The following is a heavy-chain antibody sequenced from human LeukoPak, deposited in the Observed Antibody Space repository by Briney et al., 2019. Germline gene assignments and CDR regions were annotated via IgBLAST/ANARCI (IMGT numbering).Heavy chain of an antibody. D-gene: IGHD4-17*01. J-gene: IGHJ3*02. CDR3: ARVRSRYGDYTDASDI. V-gene: IGHV1-2*02. Sequence: ASVKVSCKASGYTFTGYYMHWVRQAPGQGLEWMGWINPNSGGTNYAQKFQGRVTTTRDTSISTAYMELSRLRSDDTAVYYCARVRSRYGDYTDASDIWGQGTMVTVSS. CDR2: INPNSGGT. CDR1: GYTFTGYY.